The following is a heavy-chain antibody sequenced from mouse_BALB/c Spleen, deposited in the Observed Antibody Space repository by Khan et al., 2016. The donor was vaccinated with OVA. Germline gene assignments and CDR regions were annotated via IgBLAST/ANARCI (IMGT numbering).Heavy chain of an antibody. J-gene: IGHJ3*01. V-gene: IGHV3-2*02. CDR3: ARGGAY. CDR1: GYSITSDYA. Sequence: EVQLQESGPGLVKPSQSLSLTCTVSGYSITSDYAWNWIRQFPGNKLEWMGYITYSGSTSYNPSLKSRISITRDTSKNQFFMQLNAVTTEDTATYYCARGGAYWGQGTLVTVSA. CDR2: ITYSGST.